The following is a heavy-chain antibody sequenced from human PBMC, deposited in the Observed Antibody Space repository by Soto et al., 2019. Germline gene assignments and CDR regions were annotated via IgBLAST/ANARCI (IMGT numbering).Heavy chain of an antibody. CDR3: ARQGGAGYSSSWPS. CDR1: GDSISSKSYQ. D-gene: IGHD6-13*01. Sequence: SETLSLTCSVSGDSISSKSYQWGWIRQPPGKGLEWIGSIYYGEPTYYNPSLKSRVTISGDTPKNQFSLKLSSVTAADTAVYYCARQGGAGYSSSWPSWGQGTLVTVSS. CDR2: IYYGEPT. V-gene: IGHV4-39*01. J-gene: IGHJ5*02.